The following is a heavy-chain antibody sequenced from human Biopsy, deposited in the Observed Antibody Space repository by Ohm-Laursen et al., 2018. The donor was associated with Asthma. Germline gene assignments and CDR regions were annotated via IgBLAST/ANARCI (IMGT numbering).Heavy chain of an antibody. D-gene: IGHD3-16*01. V-gene: IGHV4-30-4*01. CDR3: SRRGGVRKYFDY. CDR1: GGSISSGAYY. J-gene: IGHJ4*01. CDR2: IYYIGGT. Sequence: TLSLTCTVSGGSISSGAYYWSWVRQPPGRGRVGIGYIYYIGGTYYNPSLKSRVAISLDKSKNQFSLKLSSVTAADTAVYFCSRRGGVRKYFDYWGQGTLVTVSS.